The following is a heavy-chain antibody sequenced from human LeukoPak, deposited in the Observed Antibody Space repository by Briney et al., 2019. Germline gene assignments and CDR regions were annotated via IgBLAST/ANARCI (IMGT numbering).Heavy chain of an antibody. CDR1: GCTFTGYY. CDR3: ARAGYSDILTGYPSNWFDP. CDR2: VNPNSGGT. Sequence: ASVKVSCKASGCTFTGYYMHWVRQAPGQGLEWMGWVNPNSGGTNYAQKFQGRVTMTRDTSISTAYMELSRLRSDDTAVYYCARAGYSDILTGYPSNWFDPWGQGTLVIVSS. V-gene: IGHV1-2*02. J-gene: IGHJ5*02. D-gene: IGHD3-9*01.